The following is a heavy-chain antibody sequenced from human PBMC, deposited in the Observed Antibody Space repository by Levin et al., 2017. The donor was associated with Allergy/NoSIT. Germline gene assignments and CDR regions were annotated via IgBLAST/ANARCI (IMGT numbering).Heavy chain of an antibody. CDR1: GGSFSGYY. CDR3: ARGGRGYGGYDATYYYYGMDV. V-gene: IGHV4-34*01. J-gene: IGHJ6*02. CDR2: IYHSGTT. Sequence: SETLSLTCAVYGGSFSGYYWSWNRQPPGKGLEWIGEIYHSGTTNYNPSLKSRATISLDTSKNQFSLKLSSVTAADTAVYYCARGGRGYGGYDATYYYYGMDVWGQGTTVTVSS. D-gene: IGHD5-12*01.